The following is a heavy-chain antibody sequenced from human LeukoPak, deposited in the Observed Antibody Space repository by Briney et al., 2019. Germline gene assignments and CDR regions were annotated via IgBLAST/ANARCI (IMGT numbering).Heavy chain of an antibody. CDR3: ASGVWHSSSWYGTNY. CDR1: GGSISSYY. V-gene: IGHV4-4*07. CDR2: IYTSGST. D-gene: IGHD6-13*01. Sequence: SETLSLTCTVSGGSISSYYWSWIRQPAGKGLEWIGRIYTSGSTNYNPSLKSRVTMSVDTSKNQFSLKLSSVTAADTAVHYCASGVWHSSSWYGTNYWGQGTLVTVSS. J-gene: IGHJ4*02.